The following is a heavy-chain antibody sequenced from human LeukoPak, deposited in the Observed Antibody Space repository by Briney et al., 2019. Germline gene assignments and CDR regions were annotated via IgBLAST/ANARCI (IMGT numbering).Heavy chain of an antibody. Sequence: GSLRLSCPASGFTFSSYGMHWVRQAPGKGLEWVAVIWYDGSNKYYADSVKGRFTISRDNSKSTLYLQMNSLRAEDTAVYYCARDSGSYGFDYWGQGTLVTVSS. CDR2: IWYDGSNK. J-gene: IGHJ4*02. D-gene: IGHD1-26*01. CDR3: ARDSGSYGFDY. V-gene: IGHV3-33*01. CDR1: GFTFSSYG.